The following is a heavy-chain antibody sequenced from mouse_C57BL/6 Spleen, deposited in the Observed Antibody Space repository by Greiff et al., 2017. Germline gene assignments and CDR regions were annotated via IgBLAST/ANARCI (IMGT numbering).Heavy chain of an antibody. Sequence: EVQGVESGPELVKPGASVKISCKASGYSFTGYYMNWVKQSPEKSLEWIGEINPSTGGTTYNQKFKAKATLTVDKSSSTAYMQLKSLTSEDSAVYYCALDSSGYDYWGQGTTLTVSS. V-gene: IGHV1-42*01. CDR3: ALDSSGYDY. CDR1: GYSFTGYY. D-gene: IGHD3-2*02. J-gene: IGHJ2*01. CDR2: INPSTGGT.